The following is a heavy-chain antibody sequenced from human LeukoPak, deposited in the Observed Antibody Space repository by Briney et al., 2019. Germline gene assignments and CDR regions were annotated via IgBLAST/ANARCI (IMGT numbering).Heavy chain of an antibody. CDR1: GGSISSSSYY. V-gene: IGHV4-39*07. CDR3: ARGKEVITMLRGLKPGYYFDY. J-gene: IGHJ4*02. D-gene: IGHD3-10*01. Sequence: SETLSLTCTVSGGSISSSSYYWGWIRQPPGKGLEWIGSIYYSGSTNYNPSLKSRVTISVDTSKNQFSLKLNSVTAADTAVYYCARGKEVITMLRGLKPGYYFDYWGQGTLVTVSS. CDR2: IYYSGST.